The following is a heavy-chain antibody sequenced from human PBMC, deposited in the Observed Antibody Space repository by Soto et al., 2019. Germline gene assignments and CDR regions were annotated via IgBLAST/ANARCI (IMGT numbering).Heavy chain of an antibody. V-gene: IGHV3-66*01. J-gene: IGHJ4*02. CDR1: GFTVSGNY. CDR3: ARTCSGGTCSFDY. D-gene: IGHD2-15*01. Sequence: GGSLRLSCAASGFTVSGNYMSWVRQAPGKGLEWVSVIYSGGSTYYADSVKGRFTISRDNSENTLYLQMNSLRAEDTAVYYCARTCSGGTCSFDYWGQGTLVTVSS. CDR2: IYSGGST.